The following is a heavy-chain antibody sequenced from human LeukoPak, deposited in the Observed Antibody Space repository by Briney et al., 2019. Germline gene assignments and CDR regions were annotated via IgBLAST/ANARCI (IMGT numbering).Heavy chain of an antibody. J-gene: IGHJ4*02. D-gene: IGHD5-12*01. V-gene: IGHV4-59*01. CDR1: GGSISSYY. Sequence: SETLSLTCSVSGGSISSYYGSWIRQPPGMGLEWIGYIFYSGTTNYNPSLKSRVTISVDTSKNQFSLRLSSVTAADTAVYYCARDRSDIVAAITWGYYFDYWGQGTLVTVSS. CDR2: IFYSGTT. CDR3: ARDRSDIVAAITWGYYFDY.